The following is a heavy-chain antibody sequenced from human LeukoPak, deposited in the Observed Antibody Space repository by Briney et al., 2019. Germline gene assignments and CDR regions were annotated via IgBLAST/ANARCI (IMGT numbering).Heavy chain of an antibody. Sequence: GGSLRLSCAASGFTFSSYSMNWVRQAPGKGLEWVSSISSSSSYIYYADSAKGRFTISRDNAKNSLYLQMNSLRAEDTAVYYCASGWPHFDYWGQGTLVTVSS. CDR1: GFTFSSYS. J-gene: IGHJ4*02. D-gene: IGHD2-15*01. V-gene: IGHV3-21*01. CDR3: ASGWPHFDY. CDR2: ISSSSSYI.